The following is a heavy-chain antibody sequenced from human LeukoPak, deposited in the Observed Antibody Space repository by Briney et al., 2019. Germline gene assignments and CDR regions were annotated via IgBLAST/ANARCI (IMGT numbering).Heavy chain of an antibody. CDR3: AATLDYSDSSLSGGEFDY. J-gene: IGHJ4*02. CDR2: ISNDGMRK. V-gene: IGHV3-30*07. D-gene: IGHD3-22*01. Sequence: GGSLRLSCAASGFTFSRSAMHWVRQPPGKGLEWMAVISNDGMRKFHTDSVKGRFTISRDNAKNSLYLQINSLRAADTAVYYCAATLDYSDSSLSGGEFDYWGQGTLVTVSS. CDR1: GFTFSRSA.